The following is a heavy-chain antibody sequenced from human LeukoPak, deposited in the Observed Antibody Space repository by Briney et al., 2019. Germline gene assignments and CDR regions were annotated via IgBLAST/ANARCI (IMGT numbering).Heavy chain of an antibody. V-gene: IGHV3-21*01. J-gene: IGHJ4*02. CDR3: ARDPANGAFDY. CDR1: GFTFSDYW. CDR2: ISSSRSYI. Sequence: GGSLRLSCAASGFTFSDYWIHWVRQAPGKGLEWVSSISSSRSYIYYADSVKGRFTISRDTAKNSLYLQMDSLRAEDTAVYYCARDPANGAFDYWGQGTLVTVSS. D-gene: IGHD2-2*01.